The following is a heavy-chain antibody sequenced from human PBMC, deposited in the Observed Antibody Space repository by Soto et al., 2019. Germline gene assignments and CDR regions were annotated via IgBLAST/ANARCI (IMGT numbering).Heavy chain of an antibody. J-gene: IGHJ4*02. Sequence: GGSLRLSCAASGFTFSSHAMSWVRQAPGKGLEWVSSIIGSGGEKFYVDSVKGRFTISRDNSRNTLFLQMNNLRAEDAAVYYCAKEGLSRHFDFDSWGQGTLVTVSS. CDR1: GFTFSSHA. V-gene: IGHV3-23*01. CDR2: IIGSGGEK. D-gene: IGHD3-9*01. CDR3: AKEGLSRHFDFDS.